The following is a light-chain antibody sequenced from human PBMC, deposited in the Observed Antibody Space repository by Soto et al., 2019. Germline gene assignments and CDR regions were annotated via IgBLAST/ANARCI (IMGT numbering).Light chain of an antibody. J-gene: IGKJ2*01. CDR2: DTS. CDR3: QQRSNWPMYT. Sequence: VVWPQSTGTLSFSPGERATLSCRASQSVASNYLGWYQQKPGLAPRLPIYDTSIRATGIPARFGGSGSGTDFTLTISSLEPEDFAVYYCQQRSNWPMYTLGHGTKVDI. V-gene: IGKV3D-20*02. CDR1: QSVASNY.